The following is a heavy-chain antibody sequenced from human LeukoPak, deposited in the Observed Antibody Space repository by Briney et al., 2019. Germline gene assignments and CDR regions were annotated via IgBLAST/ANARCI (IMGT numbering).Heavy chain of an antibody. D-gene: IGHD6-6*01. CDR3: ARVEYSSSGVDY. J-gene: IGHJ4*02. V-gene: IGHV3-74*01. Sequence: GGSLRLSCAASGLTFSSYWMHWVRQAPGKGLVWVSRINSDGSSTSYADSVKGRFTISRDNAKNTLYLQMNSLRAEDTAVYYCARVEYSSSGVDYWGQGTLVTVSS. CDR2: INSDGSST. CDR1: GLTFSSYW.